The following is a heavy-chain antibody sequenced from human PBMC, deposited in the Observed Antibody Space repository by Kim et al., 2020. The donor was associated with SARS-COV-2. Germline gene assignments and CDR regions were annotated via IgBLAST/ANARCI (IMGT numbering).Heavy chain of an antibody. D-gene: IGHD6-13*01. V-gene: IGHV3-11*06. CDR2: ISSSSSYT. CDR3: ARVGRDSTAGTIGY. CDR1: GFIFSDHY. J-gene: IGHJ4*02. Sequence: GGSLRLSCAASGFIFSDHYMIWIRQAPGKGLEWLSYISSSSSYTNYADYVKGRFTISRDNAKNSLYLQMNSLRVEDTAVYYCARVGRDSTAGTIGYWGQGTLVTVSS.